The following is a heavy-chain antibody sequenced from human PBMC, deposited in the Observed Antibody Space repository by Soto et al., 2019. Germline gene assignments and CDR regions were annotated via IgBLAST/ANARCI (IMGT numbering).Heavy chain of an antibody. CDR1: GGTFSSYA. CDR3: ARDHATYYDFWSGYYPFDP. V-gene: IGHV1-69*06. CDR2: IIPIFGTA. D-gene: IGHD3-3*01. J-gene: IGHJ5*02. Sequence: SVKVSCKASGGTFSSYAISWVRQAPGQGLEWMGGIIPIFGTANYAQKFQGRVTITADKSTSTAYMELSSLRSEDTAVYYCARDHATYYDFWSGYYPFDPWGQGTLVTAPQ.